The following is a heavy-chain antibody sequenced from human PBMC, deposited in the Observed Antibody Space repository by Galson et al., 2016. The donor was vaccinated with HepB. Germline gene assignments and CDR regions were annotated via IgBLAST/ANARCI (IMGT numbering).Heavy chain of an antibody. D-gene: IGHD4-23*01. CDR2: ISGSSAYT. CDR1: GFTFSDYY. V-gene: IGHV3-11*05. CDR3: AREGGGNSYAGNAFDI. J-gene: IGHJ3*02. Sequence: SLRLSCAASGFTFSDYYMSWVRQAPGKGLEWVSDISGSSAYTNYADSVKGRVTISRDNAKKSLYLQLNSLSAEDTAVYYCAREGGGNSYAGNAFDIWGQGTMLTVSS.